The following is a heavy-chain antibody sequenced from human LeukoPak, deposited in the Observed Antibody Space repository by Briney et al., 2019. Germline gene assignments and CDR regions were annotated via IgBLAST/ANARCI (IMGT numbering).Heavy chain of an antibody. CDR3: ARVGAVAAIPYYYMDV. J-gene: IGHJ6*03. V-gene: IGHV4-4*07. Sequence: PSETLSLTCTVSGGSISSYYWSWIRQPAGKGLEWIGRIYTSGSTNYNPSLKSRVTMSVDTSKNQFSLKLSSVAAADTAVYYCARVGAVAAIPYYYMDVWGKGTTVTVSS. D-gene: IGHD6-19*01. CDR2: IYTSGST. CDR1: GGSISSYY.